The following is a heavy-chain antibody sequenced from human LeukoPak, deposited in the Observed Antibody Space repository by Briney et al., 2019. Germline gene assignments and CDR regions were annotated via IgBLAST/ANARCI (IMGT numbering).Heavy chain of an antibody. CDR3: AREDEVTIDY. Sequence: ASVKVSCKASGYSFSSYGIGWVRQAPGQGLEWMGWISAYNGNTNYAQKLQGRVTMTTDTSTSTAYMELRSLRSDDTAVYYCAREDEVTIDYWGQGTLVTVSS. J-gene: IGHJ4*02. D-gene: IGHD2-21*02. CDR1: GYSFSSYG. V-gene: IGHV1-18*01. CDR2: ISAYNGNT.